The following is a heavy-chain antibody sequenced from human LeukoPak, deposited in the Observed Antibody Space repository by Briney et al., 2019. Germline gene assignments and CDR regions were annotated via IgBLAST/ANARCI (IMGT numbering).Heavy chain of an antibody. V-gene: IGHV3-30*02. CDR3: AKGGFSGYDRAYLDY. Sequence: TGGSLRLSCAASGFMLSGSAMNWVRQAPGKGLEWVAFIRFDGSDKYYADSVKGRFTISRDNPKNTLYLQMNTLRADDPAMYYCAKGGFSGYDRAYLDYWGQGTLVTVSS. J-gene: IGHJ4*02. D-gene: IGHD5-12*01. CDR1: GFMLSGSA. CDR2: IRFDGSDK.